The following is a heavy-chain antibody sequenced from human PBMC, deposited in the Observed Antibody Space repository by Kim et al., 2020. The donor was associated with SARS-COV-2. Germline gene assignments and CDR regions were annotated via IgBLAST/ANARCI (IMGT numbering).Heavy chain of an antibody. J-gene: IGHJ4*02. CDR3: TRAGHYDSDGFLRDFDY. Sequence: SVKGRFTSSRDNAENALFLQMSSLRADDTAVYYCTRAGHYDSDGFLRDFDYWGQGTLVTVSS. V-gene: IGHV3-11*06. D-gene: IGHD3-22*01.